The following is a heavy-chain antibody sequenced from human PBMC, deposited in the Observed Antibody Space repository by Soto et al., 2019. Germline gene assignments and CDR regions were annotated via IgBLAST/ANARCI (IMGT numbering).Heavy chain of an antibody. J-gene: IGHJ5*02. V-gene: IGHV4-4*07. CDR1: GGSISSYR. CDR3: GRESGDP. CDR2: INTRGNT. Sequence: PSETLSLTCTVSGGSISSYRWSWIRQPAWKGLEWIGRINTRGNTNYNPSLKSRVTLSMDTSKNQFFLRLNSVTAADSAVYYCGRESGDPW. D-gene: IGHD1-26*01.